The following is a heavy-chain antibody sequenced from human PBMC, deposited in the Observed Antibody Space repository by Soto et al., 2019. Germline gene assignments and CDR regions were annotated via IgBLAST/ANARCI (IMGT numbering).Heavy chain of an antibody. J-gene: IGHJ4*02. Sequence: GGSLRLSCAASGFTFSSYGMHWVRQAPGKGLEWVAVISYDGSNKYYADSVKGRFTISRDNSKNTLYLQMNSLRAEDTAVYYCAKGELPSSSSWNYYFDYWGQGTLVTVSS. CDR1: GFTFSSYG. CDR2: ISYDGSNK. D-gene: IGHD6-13*01. CDR3: AKGELPSSSSWNYYFDY. V-gene: IGHV3-30*18.